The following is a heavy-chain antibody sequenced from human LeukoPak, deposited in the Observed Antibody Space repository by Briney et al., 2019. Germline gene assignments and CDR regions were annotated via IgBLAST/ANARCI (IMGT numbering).Heavy chain of an antibody. CDR2: LYTSGST. J-gene: IGHJ2*01. D-gene: IGHD2/OR15-2a*01. V-gene: IGHV4-4*07. CDR3: ARAGYYAHGPNWYFDL. CDR1: GGSISYYY. Sequence: PSETLSLTCTVSGGSISYYYRSWIRQPAGKGLEWIGRLYTSGSTNYNPSLKSRVTMSVDTSKNQFSLKLSSVTAADTAVYYCARAGYYAHGPNWYFDLWGRGTLVTVSS.